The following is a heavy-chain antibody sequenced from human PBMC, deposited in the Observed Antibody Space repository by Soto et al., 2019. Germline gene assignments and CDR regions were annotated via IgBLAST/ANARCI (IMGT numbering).Heavy chain of an antibody. J-gene: IGHJ4*02. D-gene: IGHD3-9*01. CDR2: IYYSGST. CDR3: ARTRYLDY. CDR1: SGSISTYY. V-gene: IGHV4-59*08. Sequence: PSETLSLTCTVASGSISTYYWSWIRQPPGKGLEWIGYIYYSGSTNYNPSLKSRVTISVDTSKNQFSLKLSSVTAADTAVYYCARTRYLDYWGQGTLVTVSS.